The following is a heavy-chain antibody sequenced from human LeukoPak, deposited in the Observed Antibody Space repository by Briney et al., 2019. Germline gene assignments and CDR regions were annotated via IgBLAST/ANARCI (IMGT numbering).Heavy chain of an antibody. D-gene: IGHD3-22*01. CDR1: GFSFSNYA. CDR3: AKSLARGYYGGGYFFDS. J-gene: IGHJ4*02. CDR2: ISFGGGST. V-gene: IGHV3-23*01. Sequence: PGGSLRLSCAASGFSFSNYAMSWVRQAPGKGLEWVSLISFGGGSTYYTDSVEGRFTISRDTSKNTLSLQMNSLRAEDTAVYYCAKSLARGYYGGGYFFDSWGQGTPVTVSS.